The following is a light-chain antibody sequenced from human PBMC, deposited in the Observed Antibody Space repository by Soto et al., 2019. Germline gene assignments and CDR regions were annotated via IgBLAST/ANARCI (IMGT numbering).Light chain of an antibody. Sequence: DIQMTQSPSTLSASVGDRVTITCRASQSISSWLAWYQQKPGQAPKLLIYDASSLESGVPSRFSGSGSGTEFTLSSSSLQPDDFANYYCQQYNSYLRTFGQGTKVEI. J-gene: IGKJ1*01. V-gene: IGKV1-5*01. CDR2: DAS. CDR3: QQYNSYLRT. CDR1: QSISSW.